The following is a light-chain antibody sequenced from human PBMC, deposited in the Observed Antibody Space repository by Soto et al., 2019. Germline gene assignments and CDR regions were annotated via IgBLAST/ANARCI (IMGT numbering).Light chain of an antibody. V-gene: IGKV3-20*01. CDR3: QQFGSSIPHT. Sequence: EIVMTQSPGTLSLSPGERATISCRASQVIGSRYLAWYHQKSGQAPRLLIYGTSSRATGIPDRSSGSGSGTDFTLTISRLEPEDFGVYYCQQFGSSIPHTFGQGTKLEIK. CDR1: QVIGSRY. CDR2: GTS. J-gene: IGKJ2*01.